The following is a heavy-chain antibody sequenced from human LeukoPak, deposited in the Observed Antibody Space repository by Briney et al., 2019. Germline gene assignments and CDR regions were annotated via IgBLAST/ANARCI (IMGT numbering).Heavy chain of an antibody. CDR2: IIPIFGTA. V-gene: IGHV1-69*01. D-gene: IGHD2-2*01. CDR1: GGTFSSYA. Sequence: ASVKVSCKASGGTFSSYAISWVRQAPGQGLEWMGGIIPIFGTANYAQKFQGRVTITADESTSTAYMELGSLRSEDTAVYYCARDRTYCSSTSCYGAFDIWGQGTMVTVSS. J-gene: IGHJ3*02. CDR3: ARDRTYCSSTSCYGAFDI.